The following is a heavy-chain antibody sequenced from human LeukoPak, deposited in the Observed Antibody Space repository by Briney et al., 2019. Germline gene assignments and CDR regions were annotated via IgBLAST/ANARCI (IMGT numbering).Heavy chain of an antibody. CDR3: ARGPRCSGGSCYSVRVDP. CDR2: INYSGTT. D-gene: IGHD2-15*01. V-gene: IGHV4-59*12. Sequence: SETLSLTCTVSGGSISSYYWSWIRQPPGKGLEWIGYINYSGTTNYNPSLKSRVTISVDTSKNQFSLKLSSVTAADTAVYYCARGPRCSGGSCYSVRVDPWGQGTLVTVSS. J-gene: IGHJ5*02. CDR1: GGSISSYY.